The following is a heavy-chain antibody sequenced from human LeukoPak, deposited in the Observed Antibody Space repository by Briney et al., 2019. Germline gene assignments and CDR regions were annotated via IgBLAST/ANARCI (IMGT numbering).Heavy chain of an antibody. V-gene: IGHV3-7*03. J-gene: IGHJ4*02. CDR3: VKDHDY. CDR1: GFTFSSYW. CDR2: IKTDGSEK. Sequence: GGSLRLSCEASGFTFSSYWMSWVRQAPGKGLEWLANIKTDGSEKYYVDSVKGRFTISRDNAKNSLYLQMNSLRAEDTAIYYCVKDHDYWGQGTLVTVSS.